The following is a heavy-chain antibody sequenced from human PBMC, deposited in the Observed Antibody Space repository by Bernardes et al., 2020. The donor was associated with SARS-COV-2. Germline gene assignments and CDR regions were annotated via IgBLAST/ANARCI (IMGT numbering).Heavy chain of an antibody. CDR3: ARGRRGYSYGSNWFDP. CDR2: INHSGST. CDR1: GGSFSGYY. Sequence: SETLSLTCAVYGGSFSGYYWSWIRQPPGKGLEWIGEINHSGSTNYNPSLKSRVTISVDTSKNQFSLKLSSVTAADTAVYYCARGRRGYSYGSNWFDPWGQGTLVTVSS. V-gene: IGHV4-34*01. J-gene: IGHJ5*02. D-gene: IGHD5-18*01.